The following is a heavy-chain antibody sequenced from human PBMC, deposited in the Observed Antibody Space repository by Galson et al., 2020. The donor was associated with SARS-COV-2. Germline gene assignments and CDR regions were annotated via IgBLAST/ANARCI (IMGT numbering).Heavy chain of an antibody. CDR2: FYQDGTS. V-gene: IGHV4-38-2*01. J-gene: IGHJ6*02. Sequence: SETLSLTCAVSGFSVRRGHFWGWIRQPPGKGLEWIGNFYQDGTSYYNPSLKSRVSISIDTSTNLFSLRLKSVTAADTAVYYCARHAAECSRGVFPHHYFAAMDVWGQGTPVIVSS. CDR1: GFSVRRGHF. CDR3: ARHAAECSRGVFPHHYFAAMDV. D-gene: IGHD2-8*02.